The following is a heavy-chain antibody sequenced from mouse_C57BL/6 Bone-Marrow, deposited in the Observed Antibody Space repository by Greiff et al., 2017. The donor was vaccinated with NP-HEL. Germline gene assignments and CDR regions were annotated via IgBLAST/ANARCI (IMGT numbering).Heavy chain of an antibody. CDR1: GFTFSSYG. CDR3: AREGYYYCCYYFDY. D-gene: IGHD1-1*01. V-gene: IGHV5-6*01. CDR2: ISSGGSYT. J-gene: IGHJ2*01. Sequence: VQLKESGGDLVKPGGSLKLSCAASGFTFSSYGMSWVRQTPDKRLEWVATISSGGSYTYYLDSVKGRFTISRDNAKNTLYLQMSSLKSEDTAMYYCAREGYYYCCYYFDYWGQGTTLTVSS.